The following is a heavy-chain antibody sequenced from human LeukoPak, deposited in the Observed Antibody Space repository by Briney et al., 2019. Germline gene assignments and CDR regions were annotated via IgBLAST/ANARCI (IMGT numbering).Heavy chain of an antibody. Sequence: PSETLSLTCAVYGGSFSGYYWSWTRQPPGKGLEWIGEINHSGSTNYNPSLKGRVTISVDTSKNQFSLKLSSVTAADTAVYYCARHLITGDSPSHFDYWGQGTLVTVSS. D-gene: IGHD7-27*01. CDR3: ARHLITGDSPSHFDY. V-gene: IGHV4-34*01. CDR2: INHSGST. CDR1: GGSFSGYY. J-gene: IGHJ4*02.